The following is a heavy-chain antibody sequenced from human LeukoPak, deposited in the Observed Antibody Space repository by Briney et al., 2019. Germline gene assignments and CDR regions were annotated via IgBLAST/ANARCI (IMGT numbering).Heavy chain of an antibody. V-gene: IGHV1-18*01. Sequence: VASVKVSCKASGYTFTSYGISWVRQAPGQGLEWMGWISAYNGNTNYAQKLQGRVTMTTDTSTSTAYMELRSLRSDDTAVYYCARVPPSIAAAGTADYWGQGTLVTVSS. D-gene: IGHD6-13*01. CDR3: ARVPPSIAAAGTADY. CDR2: ISAYNGNT. CDR1: GYTFTSYG. J-gene: IGHJ4*02.